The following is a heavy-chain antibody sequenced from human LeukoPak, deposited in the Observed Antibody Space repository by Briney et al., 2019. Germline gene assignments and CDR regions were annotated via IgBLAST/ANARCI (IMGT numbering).Heavy chain of an antibody. Sequence: PSETLSLTCAVSGYPISGGYFWGWIRQPPGKGLEWIGSIYHSGSTYYNASLKSRVTILVDMSKNHFSLKLSSVTAADTALYYCARAGLAAAGFDYWGQGTLVTVSS. V-gene: IGHV4-38-2*01. CDR2: IYHSGST. J-gene: IGHJ4*02. D-gene: IGHD6-13*01. CDR3: ARAGLAAAGFDY. CDR1: GYPISGGYF.